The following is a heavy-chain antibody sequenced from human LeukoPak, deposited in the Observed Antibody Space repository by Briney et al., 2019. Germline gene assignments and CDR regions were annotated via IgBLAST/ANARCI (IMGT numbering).Heavy chain of an antibody. CDR1: GFTVSSIH. D-gene: IGHD1-26*01. V-gene: IGHV3-53*01. J-gene: IGHJ2*01. CDR2: TYTGGNS. CDR3: AKDRTVGASYWYFDL. Sequence: QTGGSLRLSCAASGFTVSSIHMVWVRQAPGKGLEWVSVTYTGGNSYYADSVKGRFIISRDSSKNTLFLHMNTLRAEDTAIYYCAKDRTVGASYWYFDLWGRGTLVTVSS.